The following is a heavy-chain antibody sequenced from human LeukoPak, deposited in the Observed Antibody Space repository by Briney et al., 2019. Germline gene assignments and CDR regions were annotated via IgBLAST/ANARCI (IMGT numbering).Heavy chain of an antibody. CDR2: IYTSGST. D-gene: IGHD6-13*01. CDR1: GFPFSGYA. CDR3: ARSYSSWPYH. V-gene: IGHV4-4*07. Sequence: LRLSCAASGFPFSGYAMSWIRQPAGKGLEWIGHIYTSGSTNYNPSLKSRVTMSVDTSKNQFSLKLSSVTAADTAVYYCARSYSSWPYHWGQGTLVTVSS. J-gene: IGHJ4*02.